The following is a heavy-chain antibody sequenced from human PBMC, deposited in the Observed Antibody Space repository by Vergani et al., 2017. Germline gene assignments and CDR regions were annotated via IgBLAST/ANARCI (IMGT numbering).Heavy chain of an antibody. V-gene: IGHV1-69-2*01. CDR3: ATAAGRLLNHLRLYGMDV. D-gene: IGHD6-13*01. CDR1: GYTFTDYY. CDR2: VDPEDGET. J-gene: IGHJ6*02. Sequence: EVQLVQSGAEVKKPGATVKISCKVSGYTFTDYYMHWVQQAPGKGLEWMGLVDPEDGETIYAEKFQGRVTITADTSTDTAYMELSSLRSEDTAVYYCATAAGRLLNHLRLYGMDVWGQGTTVTVSS.